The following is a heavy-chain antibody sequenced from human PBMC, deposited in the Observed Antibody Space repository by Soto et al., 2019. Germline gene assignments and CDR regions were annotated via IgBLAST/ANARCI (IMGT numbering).Heavy chain of an antibody. Sequence: SETLSLTCTVSGGSISSGDYYWSWIRQPPGKGLEWIGYIYYSGSTYYNPSLKSRVTISVDTSKNQFSLKLSSVTAADTAVYYCARASGFGEPSDYYYYGMDVWGQGTTVTVSS. CDR2: IYYSGST. CDR3: ARASGFGEPSDYYYYGMDV. CDR1: GGSISSGDYY. D-gene: IGHD3-10*01. V-gene: IGHV4-30-4*01. J-gene: IGHJ6*02.